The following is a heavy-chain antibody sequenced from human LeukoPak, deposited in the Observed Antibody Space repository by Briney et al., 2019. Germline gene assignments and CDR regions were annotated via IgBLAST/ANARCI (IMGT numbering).Heavy chain of an antibody. D-gene: IGHD6-13*01. CDR3: AKDRGIAAAYYFMDV. CDR1: GFTFSNYG. V-gene: IGHV3-30*02. Sequence: GGSLRLSCAASGFTFSNYGMHWVRQAPGKGLEWVAFIPYDGSNEYYADSVKGRFTISRDNSKNTLYLEMNSLRAEDTAMHYCAKDRGIAAAYYFMDVWGKGTTVTVSS. CDR2: IPYDGSNE. J-gene: IGHJ6*03.